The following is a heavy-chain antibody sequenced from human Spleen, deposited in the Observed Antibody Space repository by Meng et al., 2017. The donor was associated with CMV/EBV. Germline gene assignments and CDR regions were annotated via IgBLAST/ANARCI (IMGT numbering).Heavy chain of an antibody. CDR3: VREGSGYKYFDY. CDR2: INPFDSST. J-gene: IGHJ4*02. V-gene: IGHV1-46*01. D-gene: IGHD5-12*01. CDR1: GYTFTSYA. Sequence: QVQLVQSGSELKKPGASVKVSCKASGYTFTSYAMNWVRQAPGQGLEWMGLINPFDSSTDYGRRFRGRVTVTRDTSTSTVYMELSSLRSEDTAIFYCVREGSGYKYFDYWGQGTLVTVSS.